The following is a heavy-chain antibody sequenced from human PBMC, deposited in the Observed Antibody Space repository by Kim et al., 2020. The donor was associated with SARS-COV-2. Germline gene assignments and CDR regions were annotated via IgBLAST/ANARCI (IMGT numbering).Heavy chain of an antibody. Sequence: SETLSLTCAVYGGSFSGYYWSWIRQPPGKGLEWIGEINHSGSTNYNPSLKSRVTISVDTSKNQFSLKLSSVTAADTAVYYCARYYVLLWFGESRGNNWFDPWGQGTLVTVSS. CDR3: ARYYVLLWFGESRGNNWFDP. D-gene: IGHD3-10*01. CDR2: INHSGST. CDR1: GGSFSGYY. J-gene: IGHJ5*02. V-gene: IGHV4-34*01.